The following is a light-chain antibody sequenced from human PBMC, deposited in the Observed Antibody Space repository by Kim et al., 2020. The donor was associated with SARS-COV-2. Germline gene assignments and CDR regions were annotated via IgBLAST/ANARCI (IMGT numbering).Light chain of an antibody. CDR2: VNSDGSH. J-gene: IGLJ3*02. CDR3: QTWGTGWV. Sequence: QLVLTQSPSASASLGASIKLTCTLSSGHNTYAIAWHQQQPEKGPRFLMKVNSDGSHTKGDGIPDRFSGSSSGAERYLTISRLQSEDEADYYCQTWGTGWVFGGGTKLTVL. V-gene: IGLV4-69*02. CDR1: SGHNTYA.